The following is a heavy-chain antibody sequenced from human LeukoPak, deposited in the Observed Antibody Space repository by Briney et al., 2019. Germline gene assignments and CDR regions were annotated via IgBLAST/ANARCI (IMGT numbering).Heavy chain of an antibody. V-gene: IGHV3-30*04. CDR2: ISYDGSNK. D-gene: IGHD1-1*01. Sequence: PGGSLRLSCAASGFTFSSYAMHWVRQAPGKGLEWVAVISYDGSNKYYADSVKGRFTISRDNSKNTLYLQMNSLRAEDTAVYYCARDRNDVLDYWGQGTLVTVSS. J-gene: IGHJ4*02. CDR1: GFTFSSYA. CDR3: ARDRNDVLDY.